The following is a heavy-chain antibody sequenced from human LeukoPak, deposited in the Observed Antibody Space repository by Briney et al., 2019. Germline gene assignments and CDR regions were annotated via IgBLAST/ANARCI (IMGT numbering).Heavy chain of an antibody. J-gene: IGHJ6*03. V-gene: IGHV3-48*03. CDR1: GFTFSSYE. Sequence: GGSLRLSCAASGFTFSSYEMNWVRQAPGKGLEWVSYISSSGSTIYYADSVKGRFTISRDNAKNSLYLQMNSLRAEDTAVYYCAKSASSYYYMDVWGKGTTVTVSS. D-gene: IGHD4/OR15-4a*01. CDR2: ISSSGSTI. CDR3: AKSASSYYYMDV.